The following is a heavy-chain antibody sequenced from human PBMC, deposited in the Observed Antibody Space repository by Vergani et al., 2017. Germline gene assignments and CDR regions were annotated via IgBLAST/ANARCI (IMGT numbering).Heavy chain of an antibody. CDR1: GGTFSSYA. D-gene: IGHD6-13*01. CDR2: IIPIFGTA. Sequence: QVQLVQSGAEVKKPGSSVKVSCKASGGTFSSYAISWVRQAPGQGLEWMGGIIPIFGTANYAQKFQGRVTITADESTSTAYMELSSLRSEDTAVYYCARGFLDEMDSRSYYYYYMDVWGKGTTVTVSS. V-gene: IGHV1-69*01. CDR3: ARGFLDEMDSRSYYYYYMDV. J-gene: IGHJ6*03.